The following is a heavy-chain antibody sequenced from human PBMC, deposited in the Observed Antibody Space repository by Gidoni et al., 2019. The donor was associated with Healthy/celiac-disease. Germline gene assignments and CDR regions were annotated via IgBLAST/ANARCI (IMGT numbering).Heavy chain of an antibody. D-gene: IGHD1-26*01. Sequence: QVQLQESGPGLVKPSETLSLTCAVSGSSISSGYYWGWIRQPPGKGLEWIGSIYHSGSTYYNPSLKSRVTISVDTSKNQFSLKLSSVTAADTAVYYCARTGATGKSYYFDYWGQGTLVTVSS. CDR2: IYHSGST. J-gene: IGHJ4*02. V-gene: IGHV4-38-2*01. CDR3: ARTGATGKSYYFDY. CDR1: GSSISSGYY.